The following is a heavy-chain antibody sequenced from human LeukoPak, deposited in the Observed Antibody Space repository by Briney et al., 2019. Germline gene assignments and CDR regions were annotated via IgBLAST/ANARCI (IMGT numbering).Heavy chain of an antibody. CDR1: GGSFSGYY. D-gene: IGHD2-2*01. CDR3: ARGVRVCSSTSCSNNWFDP. Sequence: KPSETLSLTCAVYGGSFSGYYWSWIRQPPGKGLEWIGEINHSGSTNYNPSLKSRVTISVDTSKNQFSLKLSSATAADTAVYYCARGVRVCSSTSCSNNWFDPWGQGTLVTVSS. CDR2: INHSGST. J-gene: IGHJ5*02. V-gene: IGHV4-34*01.